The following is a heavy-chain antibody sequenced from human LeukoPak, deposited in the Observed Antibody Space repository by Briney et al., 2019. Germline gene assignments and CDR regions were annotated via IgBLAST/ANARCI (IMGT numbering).Heavy chain of an antibody. V-gene: IGHV3-9*01. D-gene: IGHD3-22*01. CDR2: ISWNSGSI. CDR1: GFTFDDYA. J-gene: IGHJ4*02. CDR3: AKDQGSGYYEGYFDY. Sequence: GGSLRLSCAASGFTFDDYAMHWVRQAPGKGLEWVSGISWNSGSIGYADSVKGRFTISSDNAKNSLYLQMNSLRAEDTALYYCAKDQGSGYYEGYFDYWGQGTLVTVSS.